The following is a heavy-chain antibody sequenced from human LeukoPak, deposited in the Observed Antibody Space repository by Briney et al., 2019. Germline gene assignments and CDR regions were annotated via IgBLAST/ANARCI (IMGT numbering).Heavy chain of an antibody. D-gene: IGHD3-22*01. V-gene: IGHV3-53*01. J-gene: IGHJ4*02. CDR3: ARSDYYDSSALDY. CDR1: GFTVSSNY. Sequence: GGSLRLSCAASGFTVSSNYRRWVRQAPGKGLEWVSVIYSGGSTYYADSVKGRFTISRDNSKNTLYLQMNSLRAEDTAVYYCARSDYYDSSALDYWGQGTLVTVSS. CDR2: IYSGGST.